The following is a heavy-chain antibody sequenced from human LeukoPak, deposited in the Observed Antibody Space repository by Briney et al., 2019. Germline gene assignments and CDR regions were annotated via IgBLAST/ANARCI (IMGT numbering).Heavy chain of an antibody. CDR3: AKDRGDGYNYPHYYFDY. V-gene: IGHV3-23*01. CDR2: ISGGGVST. CDR1: GFTFSSYA. D-gene: IGHD5-24*01. Sequence: PGGSLRLSCAASGFTFSSYAMSWVRQAPGKGLEWVSAISGGGVSTYYADSVKGRFTISRDNSKNTLYPQMNSLRAEDTAIYYCAKDRGDGYNYPHYYFDYWGQGTLVTVSS. J-gene: IGHJ4*02.